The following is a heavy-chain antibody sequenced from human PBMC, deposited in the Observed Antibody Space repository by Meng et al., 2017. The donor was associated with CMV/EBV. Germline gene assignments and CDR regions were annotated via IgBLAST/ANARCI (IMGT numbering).Heavy chain of an antibody. CDR3: TRDPTNYYYYYGMDV. J-gene: IGHJ6*02. V-gene: IGHV3-49*04. Sequence: GESLKISCPASGFTFGDYAMSWVRQAPGKGLEWVGFIRSKAYGGTTEYAASVKGRFTISRDDSKSIAYLQMNSLKTEDTAVYYCTRDPTNYYYYYGMDVWGQGTTVTVSS. CDR2: IRSKAYGGTT. CDR1: GFTFGDYA.